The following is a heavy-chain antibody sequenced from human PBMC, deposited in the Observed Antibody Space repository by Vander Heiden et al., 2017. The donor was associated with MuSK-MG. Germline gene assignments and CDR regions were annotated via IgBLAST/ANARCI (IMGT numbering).Heavy chain of an antibody. Sequence: QVQLVQSGSELKKPGASVKGSCKDSGYTFTSYGMNWVRQAPGQGLEWMVWINTNTGNPTYAQGFTGRFVFSLDTSVSTAYLQISSLKAEDTAVYYCARGEHYYDFWSGNDAFDIWGQGTMVTVSS. CDR1: GYTFTSYG. J-gene: IGHJ3*02. V-gene: IGHV7-4-1*02. D-gene: IGHD3-3*01. CDR2: INTNTGNP. CDR3: ARGEHYYDFWSGNDAFDI.